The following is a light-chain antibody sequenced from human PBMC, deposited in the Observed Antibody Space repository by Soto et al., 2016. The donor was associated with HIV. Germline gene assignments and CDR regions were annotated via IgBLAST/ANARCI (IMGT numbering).Light chain of an antibody. J-gene: IGKJ4*01. Sequence: DIQMTQSPSSLSASVGDRVTITCQASQDINNYLAWFQQKPGKAPKSLIYGASTLQSGVSSKFSGSRSGTDFTLTISSLQPEDLATYFCQQYKTYPLTFGGGTKVQIK. V-gene: IGKV1-16*02. CDR1: QDINNY. CDR3: QQYKTYPLT. CDR2: GAS.